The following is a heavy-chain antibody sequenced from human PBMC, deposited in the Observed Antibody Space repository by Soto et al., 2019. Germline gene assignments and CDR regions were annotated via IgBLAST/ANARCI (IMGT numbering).Heavy chain of an antibody. CDR3: ARRWGGSLDY. D-gene: IGHD1-26*01. J-gene: IGHJ4*02. Sequence: TPSLTCTVSGGSISSYYWSWIRQPPGKGLEWIGYIYYSGSTNYNPSLKSRVTISVDTSKNQFSLKLSSVTAADTAVYYCARRWGGSLDYWGQGTLVTVSS. CDR1: GGSISSYY. V-gene: IGHV4-59*01. CDR2: IYYSGST.